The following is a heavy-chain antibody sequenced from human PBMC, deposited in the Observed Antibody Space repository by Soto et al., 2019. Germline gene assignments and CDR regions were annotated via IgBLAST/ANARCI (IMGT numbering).Heavy chain of an antibody. CDR3: ARGQLRFLEWFLKGDNWFDP. Sequence: GASVKVSCKASGYTFTSYDINWVRQATGQGLEWMGWMNPNSGNTGYAQKFQGRVTMTRNTSISTAYMGLSSLRSEDTAVYYCARGQLRFLEWFLKGDNWFDPWGQGTLVTVSS. D-gene: IGHD3-3*01. CDR1: GYTFTSYD. J-gene: IGHJ5*02. V-gene: IGHV1-8*01. CDR2: MNPNSGNT.